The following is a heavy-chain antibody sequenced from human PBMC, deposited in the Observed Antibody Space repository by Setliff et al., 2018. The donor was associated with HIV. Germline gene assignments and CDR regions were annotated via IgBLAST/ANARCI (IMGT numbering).Heavy chain of an antibody. Sequence: ETLSLTCAVYGGSFSDYYWSWIRQPPGKGLEWIGEINHSGSTNYNPSLKSRVTISAETSKNQFSLRLSSVTAADTALYFCARAQIAAPRPFDYWGQGTLVTVSS. V-gene: IGHV4-34*01. D-gene: IGHD2-21*01. J-gene: IGHJ4*02. CDR3: ARAQIAAPRPFDY. CDR2: INHSGST. CDR1: GGSFSDYY.